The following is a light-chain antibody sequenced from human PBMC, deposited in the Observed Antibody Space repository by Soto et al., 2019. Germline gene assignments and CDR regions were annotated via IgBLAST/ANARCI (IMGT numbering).Light chain of an antibody. V-gene: IGKV1-6*01. CDR2: PAS. J-gene: IGKJ1*01. CDR3: LQDYNDTWT. CDR1: QSLXSW. Sequence: AIQVTQSASTLSASVGDRVTIACRASQSLXSWFAWYQQKPGKAPKILXDPASSLQRGGPSRLSGSGSGTDFTLTISSLHPEDFATYYCLQDYNDTWTFGQGTKVDIK.